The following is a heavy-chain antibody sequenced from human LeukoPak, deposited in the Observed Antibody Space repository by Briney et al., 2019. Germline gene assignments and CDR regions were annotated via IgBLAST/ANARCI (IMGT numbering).Heavy chain of an antibody. Sequence: SETMSLTCTVSCGSISSSSYYWGWIRQPPGKGLEWIGSIYYSGSTYYNPSLKSRVTISVDMSKNQFSLKLSSVTAADTAVYYCARHRSYSSSSLFDYWRQGTLLTVSS. V-gene: IGHV4-39*01. D-gene: IGHD6-6*01. J-gene: IGHJ4*02. CDR1: CGSISSSSYY. CDR3: ARHRSYSSSSLFDY. CDR2: IYYSGST.